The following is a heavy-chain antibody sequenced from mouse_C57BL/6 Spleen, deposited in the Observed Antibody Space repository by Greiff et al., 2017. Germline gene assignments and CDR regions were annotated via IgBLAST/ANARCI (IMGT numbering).Heavy chain of an antibody. Sequence: VQLQQPGAELVKPGASVKLSCKASGYTFTCYWMHWVKQRPGQGLEWIGVINPNSGSTNYNEKFKSKATLTVDKSSSTAYMQLSSLTSEDSAVYYCASITWVVATDYWGQGTTLTVSA. CDR2: INPNSGST. J-gene: IGHJ2*01. CDR1: GYTFTCYW. CDR3: ASITWVVATDY. V-gene: IGHV1-64*01. D-gene: IGHD1-1*01.